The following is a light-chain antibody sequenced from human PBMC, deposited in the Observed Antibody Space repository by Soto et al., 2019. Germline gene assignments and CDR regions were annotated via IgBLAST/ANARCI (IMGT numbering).Light chain of an antibody. CDR3: CSYAGSSTLV. Sequence: QSVLTQPASVSGSPGQSITISCTGTSSDVGSYNLVSWYQRHPGKAPKLMIYEGSRRPSGVSNRFSGSKSGNTASLTISGLQAEDEADYYCCSYAGSSTLVFGGGTKVTVL. CDR1: SSDVGSYNL. CDR2: EGS. J-gene: IGLJ2*01. V-gene: IGLV2-23*01.